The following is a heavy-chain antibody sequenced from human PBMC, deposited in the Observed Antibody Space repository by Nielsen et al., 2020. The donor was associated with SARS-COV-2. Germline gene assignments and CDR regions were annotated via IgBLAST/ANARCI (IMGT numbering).Heavy chain of an antibody. V-gene: IGHV3-30*04. CDR1: GFTFSSYA. CDR2: ISYDGSNK. CDR3: ARDLGSSRRDY. Sequence: GGSLRLSCAASGFTFSSYAMHWVRQAQGKGLEWVAVISYDGSNKYYADSVKGRFTISRDNSKNTLYLQMNSLRAEDTAVYYCARDLGSSRRDYWGQGTLVTVSS. D-gene: IGHD6-13*01. J-gene: IGHJ4*02.